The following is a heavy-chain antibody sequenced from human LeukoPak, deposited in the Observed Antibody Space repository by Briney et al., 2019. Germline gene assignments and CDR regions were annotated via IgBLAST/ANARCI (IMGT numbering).Heavy chain of an antibody. D-gene: IGHD6-19*01. CDR1: GFTFSDNY. V-gene: IGHV3-11*04. Sequence: KPGGSLRLSCAASGFTFSDNYMSWIRQAPGKGLEWVSYISSSGSTTYNADSVKGRFSITRDNAKNSLYLQMNSLRAEDTAVYYCARDGGSAWFLDYWGQGTLVTVSS. CDR2: ISSSGSTT. J-gene: IGHJ4*02. CDR3: ARDGGSAWFLDY.